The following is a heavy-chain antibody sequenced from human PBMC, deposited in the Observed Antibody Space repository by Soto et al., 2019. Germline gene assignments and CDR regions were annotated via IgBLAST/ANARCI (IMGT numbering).Heavy chain of an antibody. CDR1: GFTVSSNY. J-gene: IGHJ6*02. V-gene: IGHV3-53*02. D-gene: IGHD1-20*01. CDR3: ASLVKLDNWNDDYYGMYF. CDR2: IYSGGST. Sequence: EVQLVETGGGLIQPGGSLRLSCAASGFTVSSNYMSWVRQAPGKGLEWVSVIYSGGSTYYADSVKGRFTISRDNAKHTLYLQMNSLRAEDTAVYYCASLVKLDNWNDDYYGMYFWGQGTTVTVSS.